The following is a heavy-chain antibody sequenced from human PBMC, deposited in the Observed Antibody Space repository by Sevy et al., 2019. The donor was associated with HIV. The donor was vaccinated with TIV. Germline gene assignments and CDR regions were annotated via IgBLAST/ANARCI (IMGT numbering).Heavy chain of an antibody. Sequence: GGSLRLSCVVSGLTFSSDSMNWVRQAPGKGLEWLAYISSSSRTIYYADSVEGRFTISRDNDTKSVFLQMNSLRDEDSATYSCARDVDTPFVRSFDSWGQGTLVTVSS. D-gene: IGHD5-18*01. CDR2: ISSSSRTI. V-gene: IGHV3-48*02. CDR1: GLTFSSDS. J-gene: IGHJ4*02. CDR3: ARDVDTPFVRSFDS.